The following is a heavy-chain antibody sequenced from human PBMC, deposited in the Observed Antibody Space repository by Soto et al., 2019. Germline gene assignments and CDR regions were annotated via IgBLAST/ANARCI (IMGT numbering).Heavy chain of an antibody. Sequence: GASVKASCKASGYTFTSYYMHWVRQAPGQGLEWLGIINPSGGSTSYAQKFQGRVTMTRDTSTSTVYMELSSLRSEDTAVYYCARDGRLGDYGDAFDIWGQGTIVTVSS. J-gene: IGHJ3*02. CDR2: INPSGGST. CDR3: ARDGRLGDYGDAFDI. D-gene: IGHD3-16*01. CDR1: GYTFTSYY. V-gene: IGHV1-46*03.